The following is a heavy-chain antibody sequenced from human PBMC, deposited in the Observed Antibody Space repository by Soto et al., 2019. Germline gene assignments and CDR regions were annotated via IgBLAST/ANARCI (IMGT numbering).Heavy chain of an antibody. CDR1: GFTFSSYS. J-gene: IGHJ6*03. Sequence: GGSLRLSCAASGFTFSSYSMNWVRQAPGKGLEWVSSISSSSSYIYYADSVKGRFTISRDNAKNSLYLQMNSLRAEDTAVYYCARLTSSGYDYDYYYYYYMDVCGKGTTVTVSS. V-gene: IGHV3-21*01. CDR3: ARLTSSGYDYDYYYYYYMDV. CDR2: ISSSSSYI. D-gene: IGHD5-12*01.